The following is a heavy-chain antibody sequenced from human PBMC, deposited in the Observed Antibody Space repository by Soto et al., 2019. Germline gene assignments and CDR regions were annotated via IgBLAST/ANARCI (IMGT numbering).Heavy chain of an antibody. J-gene: IGHJ4*02. V-gene: IGHV1-46*01. Sequence: QVQLVQSGAEVKKPGASVKVSCKASGYTFTSYYMHWVRQAPGQGLEWMGIINPSGGSTSYAQKFQGRVTMTRDTSTSTVYMELRSLRSEDTAVYYCARDLYDSSGYYPGDYWGQGTLVTVSS. CDR3: ARDLYDSSGYYPGDY. D-gene: IGHD3-22*01. CDR1: GYTFTSYY. CDR2: INPSGGST.